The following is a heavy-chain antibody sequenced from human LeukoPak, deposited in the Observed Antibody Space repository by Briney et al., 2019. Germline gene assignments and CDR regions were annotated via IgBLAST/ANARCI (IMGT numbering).Heavy chain of an antibody. CDR2: IYYNGES. J-gene: IGHJ4*02. CDR1: SGSISNYY. CDR3: ARDRGVMGFDS. V-gene: IGHV4-59*01. D-gene: IGHD3-10*01. Sequence: TSETLSLTCTVSSGSISNYYWSWIRQSPGKGLEWIGYIYYNGESNYNPSLKSRVTISVDTSKNQFALRLTSVSAADTAVYYCARDRGVMGFDSWGQGTLVTVSS.